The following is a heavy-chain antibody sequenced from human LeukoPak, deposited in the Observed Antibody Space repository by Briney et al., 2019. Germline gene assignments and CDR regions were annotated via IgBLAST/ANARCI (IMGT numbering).Heavy chain of an antibody. D-gene: IGHD5-24*01. V-gene: IGHV1-69*13. Sequence: SVKVSCKASGGTFSSYAISWVRQAPGQGLEWMGGIVPIFGTANYAQKFQGRVTITADESTSTAYMELSSLRSEDTAVYYCARESRDGYNYFDYWGQGTLVTVSS. CDR3: ARESRDGYNYFDY. J-gene: IGHJ4*02. CDR2: IVPIFGTA. CDR1: GGTFSSYA.